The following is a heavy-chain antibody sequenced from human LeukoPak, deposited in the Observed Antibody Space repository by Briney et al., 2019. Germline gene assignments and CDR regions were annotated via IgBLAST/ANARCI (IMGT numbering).Heavy chain of an antibody. CDR3: ARHESYYDSSGYYYVLLHWFDP. J-gene: IGHJ5*02. Sequence: SETLSLTCAVYGGSFSGYYWSWIRQPPGKGLEWIGEINHSGSTNYNPSLKSRVTISVDTSKNQFSLKLSSVTAADTAVYYCARHESYYDSSGYYYVLLHWFDPWGQGTLVTVSS. CDR2: INHSGST. V-gene: IGHV4-34*01. CDR1: GGSFSGYY. D-gene: IGHD3-22*01.